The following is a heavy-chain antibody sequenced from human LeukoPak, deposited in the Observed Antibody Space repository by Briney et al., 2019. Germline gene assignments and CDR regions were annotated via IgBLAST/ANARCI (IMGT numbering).Heavy chain of an antibody. J-gene: IGHJ4*02. CDR2: IISILGIA. D-gene: IGHD2-15*01. Sequence: GASVKVSCKASGGTFSSYAISWGRRAPGQGLEWMGRIISILGIANYAQKFQSRVTITADKSTSTAYMELSSLRSEDTAGYYCATTVVSAATLDYWGQGTLVTVSS. CDR1: GGTFSSYA. V-gene: IGHV1-69*04. CDR3: ATTVVSAATLDY.